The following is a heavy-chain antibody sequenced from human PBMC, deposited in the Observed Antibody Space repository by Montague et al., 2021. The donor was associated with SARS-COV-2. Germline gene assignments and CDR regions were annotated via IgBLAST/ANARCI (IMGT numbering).Heavy chain of an antibody. Sequence: SLRLSCAASGFTFGDYGMSWVRQAPGKGLEWVSGINWNGGSTGYADSVKGRFTISRDNAKNSLYLQMNSLRAEDTALYYCARDRDCSSTSGSPGLYYYYGMDDWGQGTTVTVSS. CDR3: ARDRDCSSTSGSPGLYYYYGMDD. CDR2: INWNGGST. J-gene: IGHJ6*02. V-gene: IGHV3-20*04. CDR1: GFTFGDYG. D-gene: IGHD2-2*01.